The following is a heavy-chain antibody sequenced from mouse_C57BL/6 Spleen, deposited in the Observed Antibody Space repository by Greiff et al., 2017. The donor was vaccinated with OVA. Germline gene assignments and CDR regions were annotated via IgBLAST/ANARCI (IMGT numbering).Heavy chain of an antibody. CDR3: ARNDPLRRGPGDYAMDY. D-gene: IGHD2-12*01. CDR1: GYSFTDYN. CDR2: INPNYGTT. V-gene: IGHV1-39*01. J-gene: IGHJ4*01. Sequence: VHVKQSGPELVKPGASVKISCKASGYSFTDYNMNWVKQSNGKSLEWIGVINPNYGTTSYNQKFKGKATLTVDQSSSTAYMQLNSLTSEDSAVYYCARNDPLRRGPGDYAMDYWGQGTSVTVSS.